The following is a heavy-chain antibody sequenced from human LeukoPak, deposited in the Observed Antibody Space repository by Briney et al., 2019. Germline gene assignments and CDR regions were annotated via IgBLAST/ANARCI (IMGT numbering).Heavy chain of an antibody. CDR1: GFTVSTNY. CDR2: IYTDGST. CDR3: ARDRVGVPAMAQMDV. V-gene: IGHV3-53*01. J-gene: IGHJ6*04. D-gene: IGHD2-21*02. Sequence: GGSLRLSCAASGFTVSTNYMSWVRQAPGKGLEWVSVIYTDGSTHYADSVKGRFTISRDNSKNALYLQMNSLRAEDTAVYYCARDRVGVPAMAQMDVWGKGTTVTVSS.